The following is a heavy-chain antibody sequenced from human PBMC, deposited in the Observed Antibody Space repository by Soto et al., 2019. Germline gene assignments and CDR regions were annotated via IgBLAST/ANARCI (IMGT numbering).Heavy chain of an antibody. CDR1: GGSISSGDYY. CDR3: ARDQVLLKRAFDL. Sequence: KSSETLSLTCSVSGGSISSGDYYWSWIRQPPGKGLEWIGYIYYSGSTYYKPSLMSRVTISVDTSKNQFSLKLNSVTAADTAMYYCARDQVLLKRAFDLWGQGTMVTVSS. V-gene: IGHV4-30-4*01. J-gene: IGHJ3*01. CDR2: IYYSGST.